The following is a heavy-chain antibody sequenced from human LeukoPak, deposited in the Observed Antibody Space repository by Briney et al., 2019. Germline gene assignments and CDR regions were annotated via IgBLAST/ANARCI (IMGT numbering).Heavy chain of an antibody. CDR3: ARGPIAALPDY. V-gene: IGHV4-34*01. CDR1: GGSFSGYY. J-gene: IGHJ4*02. Sequence: SETLSPTCAVYGGSFSGYYWSWIRQPPGKGLEWIGEINHSGSTNYNPSLKSRVTISVDTSKNQFSLKLSSVTAADTAVYYCARGPIAALPDYWGQGTLVTVSS. CDR2: INHSGST. D-gene: IGHD6-13*01.